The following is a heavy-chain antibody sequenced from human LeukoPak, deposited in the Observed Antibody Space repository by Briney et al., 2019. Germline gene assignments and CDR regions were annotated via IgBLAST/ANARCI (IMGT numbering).Heavy chain of an antibody. V-gene: IGHV3-21*01. Sequence: GGSLRLSCAASGFTFSSYSMNWVRQAPGKGLEWVSSISSSSSYIYYADSVKGRFTISRDNSKNTLYLQMNSLRAEDTAVYYCAKDGPPILMVGSYYYMDVWGKGTTVTISS. CDR1: GFTFSSYS. CDR2: ISSSSSYI. J-gene: IGHJ6*03. CDR3: AKDGPPILMVGSYYYMDV. D-gene: IGHD3-9*01.